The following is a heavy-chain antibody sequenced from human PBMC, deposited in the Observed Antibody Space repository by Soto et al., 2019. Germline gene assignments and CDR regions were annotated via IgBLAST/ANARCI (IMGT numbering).Heavy chain of an antibody. CDR2: IDPSDSYT. CDR1: GYRFTNYW. D-gene: IGHD6-13*01. V-gene: IGHV5-10-1*01. CDR3: ARDAADNDSPDY. J-gene: IGHJ4*02. Sequence: GESLKISCKGSGYRFTNYWINWVRQLPGKGLEWMGRIDPSDSYTNYRPSFQGHVTISTDKSISTAYLQWSSLKASDTAMYYCARDAADNDSPDYWGQGSLVTVSS.